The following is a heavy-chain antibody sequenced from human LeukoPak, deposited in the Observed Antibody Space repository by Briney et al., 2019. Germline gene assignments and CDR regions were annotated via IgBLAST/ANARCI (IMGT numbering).Heavy chain of an antibody. CDR1: GFTFSSYW. V-gene: IGHV3-7*01. D-gene: IGHD5-18*01. J-gene: IGHJ3*02. CDR3: AREGPGYSYRYVWYNAFDI. CDR2: IKQDGSEK. Sequence: GGSLRLSCAASGFTFSSYWMSWVRQTPGKGLEWVANIKQDGSEKYYVDSVKGRFTISRDNAKNSLYLQMNSLRAEDTAVYYCAREGPGYSYRYVWYNAFDIWGQGTMVTVSS.